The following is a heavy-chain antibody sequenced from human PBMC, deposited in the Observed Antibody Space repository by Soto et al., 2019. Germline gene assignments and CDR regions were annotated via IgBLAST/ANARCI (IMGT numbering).Heavy chain of an antibody. J-gene: IGHJ6*02. CDR1: GFTFNSYW. D-gene: IGHD5-18*01. CDR2: INSDGSSA. CDR3: AREPRGYSYGYVYYDYAMDV. Sequence: EVQLVESGGGLVQPGGSLRLSCAASGFTFNSYWMHWVRQAPGKGLVWVSRINSDGSSAGYADSVKGRFTISRDNAKNTLYLQMNSLRAEDTAVYYCAREPRGYSYGYVYYDYAMDVWGRGTTVTVSS. V-gene: IGHV3-74*01.